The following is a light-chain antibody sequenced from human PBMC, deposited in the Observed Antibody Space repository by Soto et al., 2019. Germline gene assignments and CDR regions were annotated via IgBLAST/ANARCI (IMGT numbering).Light chain of an antibody. Sequence: QSALTQPASVSGSPGQSITISCTGTSSDVGSYDLVSWYQQHPGNAPKLMIYEVSKRPSGVSDRFSGSKSGNTASLTISGLQADDEADYYCCPYAPTTLFGGGTKLTVL. CDR1: SSDVGSYDL. CDR3: CPYAPTTL. CDR2: EVS. J-gene: IGLJ2*01. V-gene: IGLV2-23*02.